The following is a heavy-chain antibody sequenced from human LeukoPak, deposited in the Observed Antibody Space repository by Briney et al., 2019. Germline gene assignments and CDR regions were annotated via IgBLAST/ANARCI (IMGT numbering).Heavy chain of an antibody. J-gene: IGHJ5*02. Sequence: SETLSLTCAVYGGSFSGYYWSWIRQPPGKGLEWIGTIYHSGSTYYNPSLKSRVTISVDTSKNQFSLKLSSVTAADTAVYYCARGYSSSWYFNWFDPWGQGTLVTVSS. CDR1: GGSFSGYY. CDR2: IYHSGST. V-gene: IGHV4-34*01. CDR3: ARGYSSSWYFNWFDP. D-gene: IGHD6-13*01.